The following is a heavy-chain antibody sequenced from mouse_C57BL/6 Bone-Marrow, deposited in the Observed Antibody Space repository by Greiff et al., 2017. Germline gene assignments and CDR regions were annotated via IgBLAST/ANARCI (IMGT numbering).Heavy chain of an antibody. Sequence: QVQLQQSGAELARPGASVKLSCKASGYTFTSYGISWVKQRTGQGLEWIGEIYPRSGNTSYNEKFKGKGTLTAAKTSSQAYMELRSLTSEDSAFYFCARGRGLRPYYYAMDYWGQGTSVTVSS. CDR3: ARGRGLRPYYYAMDY. J-gene: IGHJ4*01. CDR1: GYTFTSYG. V-gene: IGHV1-81*01. D-gene: IGHD2-4*01. CDR2: IYPRSGNT.